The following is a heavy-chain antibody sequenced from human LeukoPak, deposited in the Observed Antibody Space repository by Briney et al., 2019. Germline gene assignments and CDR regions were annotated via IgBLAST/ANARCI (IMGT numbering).Heavy chain of an antibody. D-gene: IGHD3-3*01. CDR2: IYYSEST. V-gene: IGHV4-59*01. CDR3: ARVGVWSGYFAFDI. Sequence: SETLSLTCTVSGGSISSYYWSWIRQPPGKGLEWIGYIYYSESTNYNPSLKSRVTISVDTSKNQFSLKLSSVTAADTAVYYCARVGVWSGYFAFDIWGQGTMVTVSS. J-gene: IGHJ3*02. CDR1: GGSISSYY.